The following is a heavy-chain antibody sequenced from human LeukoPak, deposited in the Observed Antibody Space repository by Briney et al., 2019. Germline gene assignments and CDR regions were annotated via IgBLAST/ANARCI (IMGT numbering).Heavy chain of an antibody. Sequence: GESLKISCKGSGYIFTSYLIGLVRDMPGKGLGLRGIIYPVDSETKYSQSFQGQVTISADKSITASYLQWSRLNASDSAIYYCPRREATTEYFVFWGQGTLVTVSS. D-gene: IGHD1-7*01. J-gene: IGHJ4*02. CDR2: IYPVDSET. V-gene: IGHV5-51*01. CDR3: PRREATTEYFVF. CDR1: GYIFTSYL.